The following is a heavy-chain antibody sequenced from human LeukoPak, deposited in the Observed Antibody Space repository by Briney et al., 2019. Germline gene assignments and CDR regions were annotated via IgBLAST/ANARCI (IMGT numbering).Heavy chain of an antibody. CDR2: INHSGST. CDR1: GFTFPSYW. Sequence: PGGSLRLSCTASGFTFPSYWMSWVRQAPGKGLEWIGEINHSGSTNYNPSLKSRVTMSVDTSKNQFSLNLNTVTAADTAVYYCAREMISDRGAYDSWGQGTLVTVSS. J-gene: IGHJ4*02. D-gene: IGHD3/OR15-3a*01. CDR3: AREMISDRGAYDS. V-gene: IGHV4-34*01.